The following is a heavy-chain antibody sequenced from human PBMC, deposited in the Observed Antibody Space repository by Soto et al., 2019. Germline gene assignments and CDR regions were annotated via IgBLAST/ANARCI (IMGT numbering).Heavy chain of an antibody. Sequence: GGSLRLSCAASGFTFSSYGMHWVRQAPGKGLEWVAVISYDGSNKYYADSVKGRFTISRDNSKNTLYLQMNSLRAEETAVYYCAKDSGWYRDYFDYWGQGTLVTVSS. CDR1: GFTFSSYG. CDR3: AKDSGWYRDYFDY. V-gene: IGHV3-30*18. CDR2: ISYDGSNK. J-gene: IGHJ4*02. D-gene: IGHD6-19*01.